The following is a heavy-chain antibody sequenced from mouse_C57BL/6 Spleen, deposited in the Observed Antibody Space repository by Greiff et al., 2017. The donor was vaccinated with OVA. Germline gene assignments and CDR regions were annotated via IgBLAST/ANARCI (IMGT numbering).Heavy chain of an antibody. CDR1: GYTFTSYW. V-gene: IGHV1-64*01. D-gene: IGHD1-1*01. CDR2: IHPNSGST. J-gene: IGHJ3*01. CDR3: ARDGSSTFAY. Sequence: QVQLQQPGAELVKPGASVKLSCNASGYTFTSYWMHWVKQRPGQGLEWIGMIHPNSGSTNYNEKFKSKATLTVDKSSSTAYMQLSSLTSEDSAVYYCARDGSSTFAYWGQGTLVTVSA.